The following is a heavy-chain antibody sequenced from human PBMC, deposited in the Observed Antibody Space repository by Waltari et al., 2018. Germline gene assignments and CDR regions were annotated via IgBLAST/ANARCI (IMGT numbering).Heavy chain of an antibody. Sequence: QVQLVESGGGVVQPGRSLRLSCAASGFTFSSYAMHWVRQAPGKGVDGVAVISYDGSTKYYADCVKGRFTISRDNSKNTLYLQMNSLRAENTAVYYCARALYGDYGLGDYWGQGTLVTVSS. CDR1: GFTFSSYA. V-gene: IGHV3-30-3*01. CDR3: ARALYGDYGLGDY. J-gene: IGHJ4*02. D-gene: IGHD4-17*01. CDR2: ISYDGSTK.